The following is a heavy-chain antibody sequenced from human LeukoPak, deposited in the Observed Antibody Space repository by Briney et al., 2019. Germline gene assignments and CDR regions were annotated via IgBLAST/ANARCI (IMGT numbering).Heavy chain of an antibody. Sequence: ASVKVSCKASGYIFTAYYMHWVRQAPGQGLEWMGWVNPNTGGTDYAQRFQGRVAMTRDTSISTAYMELSRLRSDDTAVYFCARDRPPDYWGQGTLVTVSS. CDR1: GYIFTAYY. V-gene: IGHV1-2*02. J-gene: IGHJ4*02. CDR3: ARDRPPDY. CDR2: VNPNTGGT.